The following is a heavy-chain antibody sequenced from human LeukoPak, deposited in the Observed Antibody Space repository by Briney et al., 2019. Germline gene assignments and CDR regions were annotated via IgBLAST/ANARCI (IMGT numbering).Heavy chain of an antibody. CDR1: GFPFSSYA. Sequence: GGSLRLSCAASGFPFSSYAMHWVRQAPGKGLEYVSAISSNGGSTYYANSVKGRFTISRDNSKNTLYLQMGSLRAEDMAVYYCARQDLAYYMDVWGKGTTVTVSS. J-gene: IGHJ6*03. D-gene: IGHD2-15*01. CDR2: ISSNGGST. CDR3: ARQDLAYYMDV. V-gene: IGHV3-64*01.